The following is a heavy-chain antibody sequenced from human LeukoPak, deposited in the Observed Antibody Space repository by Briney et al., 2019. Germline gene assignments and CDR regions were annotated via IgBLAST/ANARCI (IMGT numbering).Heavy chain of an antibody. CDR1: GFTFSSYA. J-gene: IGHJ4*02. V-gene: IGHV3-23*01. CDR3: ARVRVGSDY. Sequence: PGGSLRLSCAASGFTFSSYAMSWVRQAPGKGLEWVSAISGSGGSTYYADSVKGRFTISRDNAKNSLYLQMNSLRAEDTAVYYCARVRVGSDYWGQGTLVTVSS. CDR2: ISGSGGST.